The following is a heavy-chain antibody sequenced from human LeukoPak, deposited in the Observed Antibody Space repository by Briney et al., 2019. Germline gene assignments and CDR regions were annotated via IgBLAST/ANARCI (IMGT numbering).Heavy chain of an antibody. CDR2: FDPEDGET. J-gene: IGHJ4*02. V-gene: IGHV1-24*01. CDR3: ATPTYYYGSGSYYFDY. D-gene: IGHD3-10*01. CDR1: GYTLTELS. Sequence: SVKVSCKVSGYTLTELSMHWVRQAPGKGLEWMGGFDPEDGETIYAQKFQGRVTMTEDTSTDTAYMELSSLRSEDTAVYYCATPTYYYGSGSYYFDYWGQGTLITVSS.